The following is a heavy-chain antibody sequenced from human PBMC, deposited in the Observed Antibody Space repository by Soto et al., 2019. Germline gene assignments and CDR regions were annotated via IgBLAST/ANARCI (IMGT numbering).Heavy chain of an antibody. CDR3: TRYTYTSRYSYLGMDV. D-gene: IGHD2-2*01. J-gene: IGHJ6*02. CDR1: GFTFGDYA. V-gene: IGHV3-49*03. Sequence: GGSLRLSCTGSGFTFGDYAMSWSRQAPGKGLEWVGVIRSKAYGETTDYAASVKGRFTILRDDSKSIAYLQMNSLQSEDTGVYYCTRYTYTSRYSYLGMDVWGHGTTVTVSS. CDR2: IRSKAYGETT.